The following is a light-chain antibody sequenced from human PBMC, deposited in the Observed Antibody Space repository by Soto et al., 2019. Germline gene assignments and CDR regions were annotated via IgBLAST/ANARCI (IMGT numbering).Light chain of an antibody. CDR2: GTS. Sequence: EIVLTQSPGTLSLSPGERATLSCRASQSVSSSYLAWCQQIPGQAPRLLIYGTSSRATGVPDRFSGSGSGTDFTLTISRLEPEDFAVYYCQQYGSSPRTFGQGTKLEIK. CDR1: QSVSSSY. V-gene: IGKV3-20*01. CDR3: QQYGSSPRT. J-gene: IGKJ2*01.